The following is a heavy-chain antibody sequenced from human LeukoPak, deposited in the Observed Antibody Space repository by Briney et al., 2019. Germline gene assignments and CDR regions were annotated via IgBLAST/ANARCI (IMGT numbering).Heavy chain of an antibody. Sequence: QPGGSLRLSCAVSGFIFSNYVMNWVRQAPGKGLEWVSAISGSGGSTYYADSVKGRFTISRDNSKNTLYLQMNSLRAEDTAVYYCAKDHDYYASGPIWGQGTMVTVSS. CDR2: ISGSGGST. V-gene: IGHV3-23*01. CDR1: GFIFSNYV. CDR3: AKDHDYYASGPI. J-gene: IGHJ3*02. D-gene: IGHD3-10*01.